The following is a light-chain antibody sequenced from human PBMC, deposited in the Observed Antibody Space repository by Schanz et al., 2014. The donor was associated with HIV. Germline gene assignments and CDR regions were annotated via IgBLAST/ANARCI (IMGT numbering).Light chain of an antibody. J-gene: IGKJ2*01. CDR2: KTS. V-gene: IGKV1-5*03. CDR1: QSIGSW. Sequence: DIQMTQSPSTLSASVGDRVTITCRASQSIGSWLAWYQQRPGEAPKLLIYKTSGLESGVPSRFSGSGSGTEFTLTISSLQPADFATYYCQQYDSYPYTFGQGTKLEIK. CDR3: QQYDSYPYT.